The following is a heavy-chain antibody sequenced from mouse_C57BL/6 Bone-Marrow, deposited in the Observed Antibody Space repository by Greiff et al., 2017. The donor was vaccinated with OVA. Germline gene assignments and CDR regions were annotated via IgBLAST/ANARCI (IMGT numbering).Heavy chain of an antibody. V-gene: IGHV5-17*01. Sequence: EVQVVESGGGLVKPGGSLKLSCAASGFTFSDYGMHWVRQAPEKGLEWVAYISSGSSTIYYADTVKGRFTISRDNAKNTLFLQMTSLRSEDTAMYYCAITTVVARGYFDYWGQGTTLTVSS. CDR2: ISSGSSTI. CDR1: GFTFSDYG. J-gene: IGHJ2*01. CDR3: AITTVVARGYFDY. D-gene: IGHD1-1*01.